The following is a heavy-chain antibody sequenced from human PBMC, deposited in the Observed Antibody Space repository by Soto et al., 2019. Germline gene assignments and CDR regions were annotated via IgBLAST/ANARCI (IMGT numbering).Heavy chain of an antibody. CDR1: GDSVSSDSYY. V-gene: IGHV4-39*02. CDR2: MFYSGNT. D-gene: IGHD6-6*01. J-gene: IGHJ6*03. CDR3: AREYSSSSDYYYYYMDV. Sequence: SETLSLTCTVSGDSVSSDSYYWAWIRQPPGQGLEWIGSMFYSGNTYYNPSLMSRVTISVDTSENQFSLKLTSVTAADTAVYYCAREYSSSSDYYYYYMDVWGKGTTVTVSS.